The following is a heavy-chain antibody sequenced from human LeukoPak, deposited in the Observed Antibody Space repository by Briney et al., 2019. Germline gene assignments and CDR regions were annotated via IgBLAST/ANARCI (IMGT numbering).Heavy chain of an antibody. Sequence: ETRSLTCTVSGGSISSRSYYWGRIRQPPGKGLEWIGSIYFSGSTYYNPSLDSRVTISLDTSKNQFSLRLTSVTAADTAVYYCARHRARGYSYGHFDYWGNGTIVSVSS. D-gene: IGHD5-18*01. CDR1: GGSISSRSYY. V-gene: IGHV4-39*01. J-gene: IGHJ4*03. CDR3: ARHRARGYSYGHFDY. CDR2: IYFSGST.